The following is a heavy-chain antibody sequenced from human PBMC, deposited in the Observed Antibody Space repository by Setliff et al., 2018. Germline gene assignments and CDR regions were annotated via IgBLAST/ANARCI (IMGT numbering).Heavy chain of an antibody. CDR3: ARVLYSSGWYRSFDY. CDR1: GFTFSSYA. D-gene: IGHD6-19*01. Sequence: GGSLRLSCAASGFTFSSYAMHWVRQAPGKGLEWVANIKPDGSEGYYVDSVKGRFTISRDNAKNSLYLQMNSLRVEDTAVYYCARVLYSSGWYRSFDYWGQGTLVTVSS. J-gene: IGHJ4*02. V-gene: IGHV3-7*03. CDR2: IKPDGSEG.